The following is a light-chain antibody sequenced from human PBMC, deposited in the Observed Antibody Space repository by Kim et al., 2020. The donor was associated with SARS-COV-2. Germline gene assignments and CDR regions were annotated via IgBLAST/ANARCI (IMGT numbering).Light chain of an antibody. CDR3: QVWDSSSDHRVV. V-gene: IGLV3-21*04. CDR1: SIGSKS. J-gene: IGLJ2*01. CDR2: YDS. Sequence: GKTARRTCGGISIGSKSVDWYQQKPRQAAVLVISYDSDRPSGIPERFSGSNSGNTATLTISRVEAGDEADYYCQVWDSSSDHRVVFGGGTQLTVL.